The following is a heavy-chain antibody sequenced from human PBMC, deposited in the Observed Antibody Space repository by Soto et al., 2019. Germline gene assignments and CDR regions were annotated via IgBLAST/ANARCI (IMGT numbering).Heavy chain of an antibody. Sequence: PGGSLRLSCAASGFTFSSYAMSWVRQAPGKGLEWVSAISGSGGSTYYADSVKGRFTISRDNSKNTLYLQMNSLRAEDTAVYYCAKGTPDIVATIFAFDIWGQGTMVTGSS. D-gene: IGHD5-12*01. CDR3: AKGTPDIVATIFAFDI. V-gene: IGHV3-23*01. CDR2: ISGSGGST. CDR1: GFTFSSYA. J-gene: IGHJ3*02.